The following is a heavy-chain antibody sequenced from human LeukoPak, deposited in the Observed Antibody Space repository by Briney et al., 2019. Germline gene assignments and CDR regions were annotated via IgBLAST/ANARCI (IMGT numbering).Heavy chain of an antibody. V-gene: IGHV3-33*01. CDR2: IWYDGSYK. CDR3: AREKSDGFDI. J-gene: IGHJ3*02. Sequence: GTSLRLSCEASGFIFSAYGMHWVRQAPGKGLEWVAVIWYDGSYKFYGESVKGRFTVSRDNSKNTLYLQVNSLRVEDTAVYYCAREKSDGFDIWGRGTMVTVSS. CDR1: GFIFSAYG.